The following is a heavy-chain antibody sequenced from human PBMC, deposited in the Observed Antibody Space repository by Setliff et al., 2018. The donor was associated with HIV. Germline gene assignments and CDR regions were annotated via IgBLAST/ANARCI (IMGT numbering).Heavy chain of an antibody. CDR3: ARDVDYTDAFDI. CDR1: GYTFTGYN. D-gene: IGHD4-4*01. Sequence: ASVKVSCKTSGYTFTGYNMHWVRQAPGQGLEWVGRINPKSGGTNYAQKFQGRVTMTTDTSTSTAYMELRSLRSDDTAVYYCARDVDYTDAFDIWGQGTMVTVSS. CDR2: INPKSGGT. V-gene: IGHV1-2*06. J-gene: IGHJ3*02.